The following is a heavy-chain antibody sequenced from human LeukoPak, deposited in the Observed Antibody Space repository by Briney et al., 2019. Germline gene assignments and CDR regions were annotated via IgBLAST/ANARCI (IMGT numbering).Heavy chain of an antibody. V-gene: IGHV4-31*03. D-gene: IGHD5-12*01. Sequence: SSETLSLTCTVSGGSISSSSYYWGWIRQHPGKGPEWIGYISYGGNTYYNPSLKSRVAISADTPKNQFSLKLSSTTAADTAVYYCARAPVATPSEFDYWGQGTLVTVSS. CDR3: ARAPVATPSEFDY. J-gene: IGHJ4*02. CDR2: ISYGGNT. CDR1: GGSISSSSYY.